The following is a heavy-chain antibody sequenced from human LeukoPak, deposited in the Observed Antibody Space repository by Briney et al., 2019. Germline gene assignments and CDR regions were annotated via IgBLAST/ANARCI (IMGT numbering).Heavy chain of an antibody. V-gene: IGHV3-11*06. Sequence: GGSLRLSCAASGFTFSDYYMSWIRQAPGKGLEWVSYISSSSSYTNYADSVKGRFTISRDNAKNSLYLQMNSLRAEDTAVYYCARAQFEYTDVGWYFDLWGRGTLVTVSS. D-gene: IGHD2/OR15-2a*01. J-gene: IGHJ2*01. CDR3: ARAQFEYTDVGWYFDL. CDR1: GFTFSDYY. CDR2: ISSSSSYT.